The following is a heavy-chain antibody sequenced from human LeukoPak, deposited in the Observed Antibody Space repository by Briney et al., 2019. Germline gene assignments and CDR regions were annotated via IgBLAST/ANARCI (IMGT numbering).Heavy chain of an antibody. V-gene: IGHV4-39*01. CDR2: IYYSGST. J-gene: IGHJ5*02. D-gene: IGHD2-15*01. CDR1: GGSISSSSYY. CDR3: ARYRSMVVVAFYP. Sequence: SETLSLTCTVSGGSISSSSYYWGWIRQPPGKGLEWIGSIYYSGSTYYNPSLKSRVTTSVDTSKNQFSLKLSSVTAADTAVYYCARYRSMVVVAFYPWGQGTLVTVSS.